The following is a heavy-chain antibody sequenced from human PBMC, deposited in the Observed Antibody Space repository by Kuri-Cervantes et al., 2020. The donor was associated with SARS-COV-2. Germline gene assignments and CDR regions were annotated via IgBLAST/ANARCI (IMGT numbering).Heavy chain of an antibody. Sequence: SVKVSCKASGGTFDSYTISWVRQTPGQGHEWMGGIITAFGTANYAQKFQDRVTLIADKSTSTVFMELSRLSSEDTAVYYCAKELLWFGDLHGGYFDYWGQGTLVTVSS. V-gene: IGHV1-69*06. CDR2: IITAFGTA. D-gene: IGHD3-10*01. CDR1: GGTFDSYT. CDR3: AKELLWFGDLHGGYFDY. J-gene: IGHJ4*02.